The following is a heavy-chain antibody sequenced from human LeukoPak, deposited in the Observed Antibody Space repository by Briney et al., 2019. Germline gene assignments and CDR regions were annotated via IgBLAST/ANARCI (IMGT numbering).Heavy chain of an antibody. CDR1: GGSISGYY. CDR2: IYYSGST. V-gene: IGHV4-59*01. CDR3: ARSLGYCSGGSCFPFDY. Sequence: SETLSLTCTVSGGSISGYYWSWIRQPPGKGLEWIGYIYYSGSTNYNPSLESRVTMSLDTSKKQFSLKLRSVTAADTAVYYCARSLGYCSGGSCFPFDYWGQGTLVTVSS. J-gene: IGHJ4*02. D-gene: IGHD2-15*01.